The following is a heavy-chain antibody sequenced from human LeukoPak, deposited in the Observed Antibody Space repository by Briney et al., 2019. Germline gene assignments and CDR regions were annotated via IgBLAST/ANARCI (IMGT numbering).Heavy chain of an antibody. CDR3: ARHPTTYEFYPEDKNWFDP. D-gene: IGHD3-3*01. V-gene: IGHV4-38-2*01. CDR1: GYSISSGYY. CDR2: IYHSGST. Sequence: SETLSLTCAVSGYSISSGYYWGWIRQPPGKGREWFGSIYHSGSTYYNPSLKSRVTTSVDTSKNQFSLKLSSVTAADTAVYYCARHPTTYEFYPEDKNWFDPWGQGTLVTVSS. J-gene: IGHJ5*02.